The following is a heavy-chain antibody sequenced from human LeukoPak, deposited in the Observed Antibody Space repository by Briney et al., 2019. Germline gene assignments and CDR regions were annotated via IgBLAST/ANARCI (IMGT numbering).Heavy chain of an antibody. CDR2: IRSKANNYAT. V-gene: IGHV3-73*01. CDR1: GFTFSGSA. Sequence: GGSLRLSCAASGFTFSGSAMHWVRQASGKGLEWVGRIRSKANNYATVYAASVKGRFTLSRDDSKNTAYLQMNSLKTEDTAVYYCARSVCYGCGNFDYWGQGTLVTVSS. D-gene: IGHD5-18*01. J-gene: IGHJ4*02. CDR3: ARSVCYGCGNFDY.